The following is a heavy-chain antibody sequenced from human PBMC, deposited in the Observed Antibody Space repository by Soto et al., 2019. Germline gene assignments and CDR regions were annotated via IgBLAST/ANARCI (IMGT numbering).Heavy chain of an antibody. D-gene: IGHD6-13*01. V-gene: IGHV3-64D*08. CDR1: GFTFSSYA. CDR3: VKGIGKRGAVISIAAAGPGFDY. CDR2: ISSNGGST. J-gene: IGHJ4*02. Sequence: PGGSLRLSCAASGFTFSSYAMSWVRQAPGKGLEYVSAISSNGGSTYYADSVKGRFTISRDNSKNTLYLQMSSLRAEDTAVYYCVKGIGKRGAVISIAAAGPGFDYWGQGTLVTVSS.